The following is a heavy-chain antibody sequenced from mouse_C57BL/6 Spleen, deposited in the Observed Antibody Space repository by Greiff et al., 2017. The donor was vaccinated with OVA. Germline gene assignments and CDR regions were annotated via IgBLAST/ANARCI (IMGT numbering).Heavy chain of an antibody. CDR1: GFTFSDFY. J-gene: IGHJ4*01. CDR3: AREGYYGYGYAMDY. CDR2: SRNKANDYTT. D-gene: IGHD2-2*01. Sequence: EVKLVESGGGLVQSGRSLRLSCATSGFTFSDFYMEWVRQAPGKGLEWIAASRNKANDYTTEYSASVKGRFIVSRDTSQSILYLQMNALRAEDTAIYYCAREGYYGYGYAMDYWGQGTSVTVSS. V-gene: IGHV7-1*01.